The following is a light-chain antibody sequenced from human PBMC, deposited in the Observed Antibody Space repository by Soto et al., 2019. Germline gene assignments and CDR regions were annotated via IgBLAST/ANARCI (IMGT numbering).Light chain of an antibody. J-gene: IGKJ1*01. CDR3: QQYYSYPPT. V-gene: IGKV1-8*01. CDR2: AAS. CDR1: QGISSY. Sequence: AIRMTQSPSSLSASTGDRVTITCRASQGISSYLAWYQQKPGKAPKLLIYAASTFQSGVPSRFSGSGSGTDFTLTISCLQSEYFATYYCQQYYSYPPTFGQGTKVEIK.